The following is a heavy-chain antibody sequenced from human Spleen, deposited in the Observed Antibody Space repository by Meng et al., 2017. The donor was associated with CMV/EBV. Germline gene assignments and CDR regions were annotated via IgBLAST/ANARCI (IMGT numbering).Heavy chain of an antibody. Sequence: GESLKISCAASGFTFTSHSMNWVRQAPGKGLEWVSAISGSGVDTYYADSAKDRFTISRDNSKNTVYLQMNSLRAEDTALYYCAMGAVAGTDYWGQGTLVTVSS. J-gene: IGHJ4*02. D-gene: IGHD6-19*01. CDR3: AMGAVAGTDY. CDR2: ISGSGVDT. V-gene: IGHV3-23*01. CDR1: GFTFTSHS.